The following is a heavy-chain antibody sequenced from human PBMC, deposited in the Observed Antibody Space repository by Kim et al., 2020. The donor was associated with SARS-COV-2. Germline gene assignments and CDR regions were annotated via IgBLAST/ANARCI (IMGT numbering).Heavy chain of an antibody. J-gene: IGHJ4*02. V-gene: IGHV3-7*04. CDR3: ARYTIFGVVSFDY. D-gene: IGHD3-3*01. Sequence: DSVKGQSTNSRDTAKNSQYLQMNSLRAEDTAVYYCARYTIFGVVSFDYWGQGTLVTVSS.